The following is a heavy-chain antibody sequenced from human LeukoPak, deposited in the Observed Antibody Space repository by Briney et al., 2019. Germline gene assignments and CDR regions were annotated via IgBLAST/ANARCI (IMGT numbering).Heavy chain of an antibody. CDR1: GLTFNNAW. V-gene: IGHV3-15*01. J-gene: IGHJ4*02. D-gene: IGHD2-15*01. Sequence: GGSLRLSCAASGLTFNNAWMSWVRQAPGKGLEWVGRIRSRSAGGTTDYGAPVKGRFTISRDDSKNTLYLQMNSLKTEDTAVYYFSTGGGTHDYWGQGTLVTVSS. CDR2: IRSRSAGGTT. CDR3: STGGGTHDY.